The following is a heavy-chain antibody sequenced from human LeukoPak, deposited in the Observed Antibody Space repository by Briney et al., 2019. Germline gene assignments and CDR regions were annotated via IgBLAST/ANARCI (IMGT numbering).Heavy chain of an antibody. Sequence: SETLSLTCTVSGGSISSSSYYWGWLRQPPWKGLEWIGSIYYSGSTYYTPSLKSRVTISVDTSKNQFSLKLSSVTAADTAVYYCASIPHRVGYYYGMDVWGQGTTVTVSS. CDR3: ASIPHRVGYYYGMDV. CDR2: IYYSGST. J-gene: IGHJ6*02. V-gene: IGHV4-39*07. CDR1: GGSISSSSYY. D-gene: IGHD1-26*01.